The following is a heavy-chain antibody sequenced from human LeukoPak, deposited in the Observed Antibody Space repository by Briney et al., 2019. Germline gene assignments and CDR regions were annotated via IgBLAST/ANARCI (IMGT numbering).Heavy chain of an antibody. Sequence: GGSLRLSCEVSGFALRSNYMSWVRQAPGKGLEWVAVIYSGAFTSYADSVRGRFTISRNDSKNTMSLQLNSLRTEDTAVYYCARGADYCSGDSCHWDQRSRYGMDVWGQGTTVIVSS. J-gene: IGHJ6*02. CDR1: GFALRSNY. CDR2: IYSGAFT. CDR3: ARGADYCSGDSCHWDQRSRYGMDV. D-gene: IGHD2-15*01. V-gene: IGHV3-66*01.